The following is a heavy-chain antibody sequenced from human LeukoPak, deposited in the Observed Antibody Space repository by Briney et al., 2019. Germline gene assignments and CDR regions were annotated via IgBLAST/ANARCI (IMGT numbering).Heavy chain of an antibody. J-gene: IGHJ5*02. V-gene: IGHV1-69*05. CDR2: IIPIFGTA. CDR1: GGTFSSYA. Sequence: SVKVSCKASGGTFSSYAISWVRQAPGQGLEWMGGIIPIFGTANYAQKFQGRVTITTDESTSTAYMELSSLRSEDTAVYYCARDQYSGSYYSGYNWFDPWGQGTLVTVSS. CDR3: ARDQYSGSYYSGYNWFDP. D-gene: IGHD1-26*01.